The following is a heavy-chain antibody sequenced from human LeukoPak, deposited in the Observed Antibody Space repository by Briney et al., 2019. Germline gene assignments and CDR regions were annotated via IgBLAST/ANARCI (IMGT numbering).Heavy chain of an antibody. V-gene: IGHV1-69*04. CDR2: IIPILGIA. J-gene: IGHJ4*02. D-gene: IGHD4-23*01. Sequence: SVKVSCKASGGTFSSYAISWVRQAPGQGLEWMGRIIPILGIANYALKFQGRVTITADKSTSTAYMELSSLRSEDTAVYYCAAYGGNSGGIDYWGQGTLVTVSS. CDR1: GGTFSSYA. CDR3: AAYGGNSGGIDY.